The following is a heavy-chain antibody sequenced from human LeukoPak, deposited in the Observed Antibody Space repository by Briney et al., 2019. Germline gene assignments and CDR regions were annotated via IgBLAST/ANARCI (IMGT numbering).Heavy chain of an antibody. CDR1: GFTFSSYA. Sequence: PGGSLRLSCAASGFTFSSYAMSWVRQAPGKGLEWVSSSSGSGGSTYYADSVKGRFTISRDNSKNTLYLQMNSLRAEDTAVYYCARALSYGRTPAAFDIWGQGTMVTVSS. CDR3: ARALSYGRTPAAFDI. D-gene: IGHD5-18*01. J-gene: IGHJ3*02. V-gene: IGHV3-23*01. CDR2: SSGSGGST.